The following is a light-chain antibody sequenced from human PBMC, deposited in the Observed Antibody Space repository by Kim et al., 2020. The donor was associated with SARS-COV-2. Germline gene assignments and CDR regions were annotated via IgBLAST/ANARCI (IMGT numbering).Light chain of an antibody. CDR1: KLGDKY. CDR2: QDT. J-gene: IGLJ1*01. Sequence: PGHTASITCSGDKLGDKYACWYQQKPGQSPLLVIYQDTKRPSGIPERFSGSNSGNTATLTISGTQAMDEADYYCQAWDSSAYVFGTGTKVTVL. CDR3: QAWDSSAYV. V-gene: IGLV3-1*01.